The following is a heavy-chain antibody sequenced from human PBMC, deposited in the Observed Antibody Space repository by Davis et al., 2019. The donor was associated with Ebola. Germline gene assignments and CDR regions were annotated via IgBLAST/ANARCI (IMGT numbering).Heavy chain of an antibody. J-gene: IGHJ6*02. D-gene: IGHD6-13*01. CDR2: INPNSGGT. Sequence: ASVKVSCKASGYTFTGYYMHWVRQAPGQGLEWMGWINPNSGGTNYAQKFQGRVTMTRDTSTSTAYMELRSLRSDDTAVYYCARGSSSWYVYYYYYGMDVWGQGTTVTVSS. CDR1: GYTFTGYY. CDR3: ARGSSSWYVYYYYYGMDV. V-gene: IGHV1-2*02.